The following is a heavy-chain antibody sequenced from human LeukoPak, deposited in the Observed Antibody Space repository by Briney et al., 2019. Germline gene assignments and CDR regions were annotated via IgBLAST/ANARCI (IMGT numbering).Heavy chain of an antibody. Sequence: PSETLSLTCTVSGYSISSGYYWGWIRQPPGKGLEWIGSIYHSGSTYYNPSLKSRVTISVDTSKNQFSLKLSSVTAADTAVYYCAALDTNGHDSFEYWGQGTPVTVSS. CDR2: IYHSGST. CDR1: GYSISSGYY. J-gene: IGHJ4*02. D-gene: IGHD3/OR15-3a*01. V-gene: IGHV4-38-2*02. CDR3: AALDTNGHDSFEY.